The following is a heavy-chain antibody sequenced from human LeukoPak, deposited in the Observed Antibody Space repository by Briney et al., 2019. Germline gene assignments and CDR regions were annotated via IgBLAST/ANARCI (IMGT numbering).Heavy chain of an antibody. D-gene: IGHD4-17*01. J-gene: IGHJ4*02. CDR1: GFTFSSYA. CDR3: AKGRTTVITMDYFDY. V-gene: IGHV3-23*01. Sequence: GGSLRLSCAASGFTFSSYAMSWVRQAPGKGLEWVSGISGGAGTPYYADSVKGRFTTSRDNSKSTLYLQMTSLRAEDTAVYYCAKGRTTVITMDYFDYWGQGTLVTVSS. CDR2: ISGGAGTP.